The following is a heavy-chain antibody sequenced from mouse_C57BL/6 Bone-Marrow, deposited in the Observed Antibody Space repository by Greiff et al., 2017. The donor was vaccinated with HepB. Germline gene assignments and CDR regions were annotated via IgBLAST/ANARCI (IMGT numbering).Heavy chain of an antibody. J-gene: IGHJ2*01. CDR1: GYAFSSSW. Sequence: QVQLQQSGPELVKPGASVKISCQASGYAFSSSWMNWVKQRPGKGLEWIGRSFPGDGDTNYNGKFKGKATLTADKSSSTAYMQLSSLTSEDSAVYFCARSMVTTNYWGQGTTLTVSS. V-gene: IGHV1-82*01. CDR2: SFPGDGDT. CDR3: ARSMVTTNY. D-gene: IGHD2-2*01.